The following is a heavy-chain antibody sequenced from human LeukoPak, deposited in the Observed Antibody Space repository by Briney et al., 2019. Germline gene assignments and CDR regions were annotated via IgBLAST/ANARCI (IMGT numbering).Heavy chain of an antibody. CDR1: GGSISGSSYY. V-gene: IGHV4-39*02. J-gene: IGHJ4*02. Sequence: NPSETLSLTCTVSGGSISGSSYYWGWIRQPPGKGLEWIGSIYYSGSTYYNPSLKSRVTISVDTSKNQFSLKLNSVTATDTAVYYCARDPVGGSTIFDYWGQGTLVTVSS. D-gene: IGHD1-26*01. CDR3: ARDPVGGSTIFDY. CDR2: IYYSGST.